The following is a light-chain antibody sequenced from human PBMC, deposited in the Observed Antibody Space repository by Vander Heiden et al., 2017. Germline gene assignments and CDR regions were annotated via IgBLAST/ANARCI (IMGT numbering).Light chain of an antibody. V-gene: IGLV2-23*01. Sequence: QSALTQPASVSGSPGQSITISCTGTSSDGGSYNLVSWYQQHPGKAPKLMIYEGSKRPSGVSNRFSRSKSGNTASLTISGLQAEDEADYYCCSYARSSTSYVVFGGGTKLTVL. CDR2: EGS. J-gene: IGLJ2*01. CDR3: CSYARSSTSYVV. CDR1: SSDGGSYNL.